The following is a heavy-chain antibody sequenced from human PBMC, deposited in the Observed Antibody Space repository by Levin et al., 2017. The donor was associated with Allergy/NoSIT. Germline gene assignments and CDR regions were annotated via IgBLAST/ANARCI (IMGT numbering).Heavy chain of an antibody. J-gene: IGHJ3*02. CDR1: GFTFDDYA. CDR3: AKDMGYSSSLTGGFDAFDI. Sequence: GGSLRLSCAASGFTFDDYAMHWVRQAPGKGLEWVSGISWNSGSIGYADSVKGRFTISRDNAKNSLYLQMNSLRAEDTALYYCAKDMGYSSSLTGGFDAFDIWGQGTMVTVSS. D-gene: IGHD6-13*01. V-gene: IGHV3-9*01. CDR2: ISWNSGSI.